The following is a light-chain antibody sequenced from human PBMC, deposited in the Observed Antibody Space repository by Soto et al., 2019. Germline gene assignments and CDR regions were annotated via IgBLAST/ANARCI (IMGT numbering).Light chain of an antibody. CDR1: SSNIGGTNY. V-gene: IGLV1-47*02. J-gene: IGLJ2*01. CDR2: SNN. Sequence: QSVLTQPPSASGTPGQKVFISCSGSSSNIGGTNYAYWYQQLPGAAPKLLMHSNNLRPSGVPERISGSKFGTAASLAISGLLSEDDAVYYCASWDDRLGAVIFGGGTKVTVL. CDR3: ASWDDRLGAVI.